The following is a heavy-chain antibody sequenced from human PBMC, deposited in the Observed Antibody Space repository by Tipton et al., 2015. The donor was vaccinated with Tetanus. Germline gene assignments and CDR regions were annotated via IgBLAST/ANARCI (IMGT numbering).Heavy chain of an antibody. Sequence: TLSLTCTVSGGSLSTFYWNWIRQPAGKGLEWIGRIYSSGSTNYNPSLKSRVTMSIDTSKNQFSLGLTSVTAADTAVYYCARDFRERSGTYFSYYYTMDVWAKGPRSPSP. CDR1: GGSLSTFY. V-gene: IGHV4-4*07. D-gene: IGHD1-26*01. CDR3: ARDFRERSGTYFSYYYTMDV. J-gene: IGHJ6*02. CDR2: IYSSGST.